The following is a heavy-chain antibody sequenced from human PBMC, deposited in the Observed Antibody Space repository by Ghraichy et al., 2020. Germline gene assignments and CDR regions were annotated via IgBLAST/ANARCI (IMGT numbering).Heavy chain of an antibody. CDR2: IREDGSEQ. J-gene: IGHJ4*02. V-gene: IGHV3-7*03. D-gene: IGHD2/OR15-2a*01. Sequence: GGSLRLSCAASGFTFSSSWMRWVRQAPGKGLEWVASIREDGSEQYYVDSVKGRFTISRDNAKSSLYLQMNSLRAEDTAGYYCVGESNSRAWFIWGQGTLVTVFS. CDR3: VGESNSRAWFI. CDR1: GFTFSSSW.